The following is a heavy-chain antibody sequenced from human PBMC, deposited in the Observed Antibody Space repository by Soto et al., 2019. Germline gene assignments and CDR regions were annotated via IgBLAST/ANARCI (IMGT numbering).Heavy chain of an antibody. CDR3: AKDTAPGFYDANGHLDS. Sequence: GGSVRLSCASSCVTFTGDRMNWVRQAPWKGLEWVSSISSTTNYIYYGDSIKGLFTISRYNAKNSLYLQMNSLKTEDTALYYCAKDTAPGFYDANGHLDSWGQGTPVTVSS. D-gene: IGHD2-8*01. V-gene: IGHV3-21*04. CDR1: CVTFTGDR. J-gene: IGHJ4*02. CDR2: ISSTTNYI.